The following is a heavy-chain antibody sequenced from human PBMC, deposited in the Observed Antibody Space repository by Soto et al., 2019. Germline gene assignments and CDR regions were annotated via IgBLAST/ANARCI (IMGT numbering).Heavy chain of an antibody. CDR3: ARALVTTPPRTFDY. V-gene: IGHV3-66*01. J-gene: IGHJ4*02. D-gene: IGHD2-21*02. CDR2: IHSGGNT. CDR1: GFSVSSTF. Sequence: EVQLVESGGGLVQPGGSLRLSCAVSGFSVSSTFMNWVRQATGKGLEWVAVIHSGGNTFYGDSVKGRFTISRDNSKNMVYLQMTSLRGDDTAVYFCARALVTTPPRTFDYWGQGILVTVSS.